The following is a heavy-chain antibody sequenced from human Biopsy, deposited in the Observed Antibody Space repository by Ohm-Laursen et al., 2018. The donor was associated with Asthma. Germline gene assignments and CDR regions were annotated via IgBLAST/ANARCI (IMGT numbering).Heavy chain of an antibody. D-gene: IGHD6-13*01. CDR1: VFTFSRFG. V-gene: IGHV3-48*03. CDR2: ISSRGSNL. CDR3: ARGYSTSWYFGY. J-gene: IGHJ4*02. Sequence: SLRLSCAASVFTFSRFGMHWVRRAPGKGLEWVAYISSRGSNLYYADSVKGRFTISRDNPKKSVYLQLDSLRVEGTAVYYCARGYSTSWYFGYWGQGTVVTVSS.